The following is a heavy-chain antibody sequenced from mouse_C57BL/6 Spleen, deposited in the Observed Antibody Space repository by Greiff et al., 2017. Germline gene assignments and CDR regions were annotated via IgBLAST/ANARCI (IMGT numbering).Heavy chain of an antibody. CDR2: INPNNGGT. CDR3: ARTLTTVVPFDY. CDR1: GYTFTDYN. J-gene: IGHJ2*01. V-gene: IGHV1-22*01. Sequence: VQLQQSGPELVKPGASVKMSCKASGYTFTDYNMHWVKQSHGKSLEWIGYINPNNGGTSYNQKFKGKATLTVNKSSSTAYMELRSLTSEDSAVYYCARTLTTVVPFDYWGQGTTLTVSS. D-gene: IGHD1-1*01.